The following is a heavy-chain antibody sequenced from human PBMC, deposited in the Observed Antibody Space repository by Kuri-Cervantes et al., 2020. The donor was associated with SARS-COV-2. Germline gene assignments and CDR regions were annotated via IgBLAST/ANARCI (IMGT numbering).Heavy chain of an antibody. CDR2: INHSGST. V-gene: IGHV4-39*07. CDR1: GGSISSGSYY. Sequence: SETLSLTCTVSGGSISSGSYYWSWIRQPPGKGLEWIGEINHSGSTNYNPSLKSRVTISVDTSKNQFSLKLSSVTAADTAVYYCARGRDKRYSSGSYYYYGMDVWGQGTTVTVSS. CDR3: ARGRDKRYSSGSYYYYGMDV. D-gene: IGHD6-19*01. J-gene: IGHJ6*02.